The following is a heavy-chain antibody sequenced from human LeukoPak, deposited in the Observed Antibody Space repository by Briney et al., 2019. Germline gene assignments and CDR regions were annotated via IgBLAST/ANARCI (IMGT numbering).Heavy chain of an antibody. CDR2: IYYSGST. Sequence: PSETLSLTCTVSGCSVSSGSYYWSWIRQPPGKGLEWIGYIYYSGSTYYNPSLKSRVTISVDTSKNQFSLKLSSVTAADTAVYYCARAQGDYGVLFDYWGQGTLVTVSS. CDR1: GCSVSSGSYY. D-gene: IGHD4-17*01. V-gene: IGHV4-61*01. J-gene: IGHJ4*02. CDR3: ARAQGDYGVLFDY.